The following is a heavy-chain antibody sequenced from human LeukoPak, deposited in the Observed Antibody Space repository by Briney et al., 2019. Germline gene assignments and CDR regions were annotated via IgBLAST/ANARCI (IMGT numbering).Heavy chain of an antibody. CDR2: IRYDGSNK. CDR1: GFTFSSYG. Sequence: PGGSLRLSCAASGFTFSSYGMHWVRQAPGKGLEWVAFIRYDGSNKYYADSVKGRFTISRDNAKNSLYLQMNSLRAEDTAVYYCARDLGYSYEGYFDYWGQGTLVTVSS. J-gene: IGHJ4*02. V-gene: IGHV3-30*02. D-gene: IGHD5-18*01. CDR3: ARDLGYSYEGYFDY.